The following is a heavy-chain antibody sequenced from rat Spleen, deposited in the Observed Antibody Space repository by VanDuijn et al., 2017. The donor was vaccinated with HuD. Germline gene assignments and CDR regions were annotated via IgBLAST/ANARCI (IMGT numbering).Heavy chain of an antibody. D-gene: IGHD5-1*01. V-gene: IGHV5-58*01. J-gene: IGHJ3*01. CDR2: ISYDGSNT. CDR3: TTDWGFAY. CDR1: GFTFSSSW. Sequence: EVQLVETGGGLVQPGRSLKLSCVASGFTFSSSWMYWIRQAPGKGLEWVASISYDGSNTYYRDSVKGRFTISRDNAKSTLYLQMDSLRSEDTATYYCTTDWGFAYWGQGTLVTVSS.